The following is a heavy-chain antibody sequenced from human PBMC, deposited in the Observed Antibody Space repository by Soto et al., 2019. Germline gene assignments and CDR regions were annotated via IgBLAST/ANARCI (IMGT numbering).Heavy chain of an antibody. Sequence: EVQLVESGGGLVQPGGSLRLSCAASGFTVSSNYMSWVRQAPGKGLEWVSVIYSGGSTYYADSVKGRFTISRDNSKNTLYLQMNSLRAEDAAVYYCARDRIPTGMDVWGQGTTVTVSS. V-gene: IGHV3-66*01. CDR3: ARDRIPTGMDV. J-gene: IGHJ6*02. CDR2: IYSGGST. CDR1: GFTVSSNY.